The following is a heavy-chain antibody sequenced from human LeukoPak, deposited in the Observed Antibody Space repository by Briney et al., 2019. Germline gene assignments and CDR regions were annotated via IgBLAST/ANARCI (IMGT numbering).Heavy chain of an antibody. J-gene: IGHJ4*02. Sequence: GGSLRLSCAASGFTVSSNYMSWVRQAPGKGLEWVSVIYSGGSTYYADSVKGRFTISRDNSKNTLYLQMNSLRAEDTAVYYCASPLASSGRFDYWGQGTLVTVSS. V-gene: IGHV3-66*01. CDR2: IYSGGST. CDR3: ASPLASSGRFDY. D-gene: IGHD6-19*01. CDR1: GFTVSSNY.